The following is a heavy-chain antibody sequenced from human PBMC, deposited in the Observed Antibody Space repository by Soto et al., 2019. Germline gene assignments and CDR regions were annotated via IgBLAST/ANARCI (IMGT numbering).Heavy chain of an antibody. CDR3: AKDMVPIAVGGSDAFDI. Sequence: PGGSLRLSCAAPGFTFDDYAMHWVRQAPGKGLEWVSGISWNSGSIGYADSVKGRFTISRDNAKNSLYLQMNSLRAEDTALYYCAKDMVPIAVGGSDAFDIWGQGTMVTVSS. CDR1: GFTFDDYA. J-gene: IGHJ3*02. CDR2: ISWNSGSI. V-gene: IGHV3-9*01. D-gene: IGHD6-19*01.